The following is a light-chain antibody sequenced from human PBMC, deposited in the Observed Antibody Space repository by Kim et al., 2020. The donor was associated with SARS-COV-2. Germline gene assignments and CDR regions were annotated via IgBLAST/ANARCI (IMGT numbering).Light chain of an antibody. CDR1: QRVSSSN. Sequence: LYAGERGTLSCRASQRVSSSNLSWYQQKTGQETRLLINGASSRGTGIPDRCSGSGSGTDCTLIISRMETEEYAADYCQQYGSITYTFGQGTKLEI. CDR2: GAS. J-gene: IGKJ2*01. CDR3: QQYGSITYT. V-gene: IGKV3-20*01.